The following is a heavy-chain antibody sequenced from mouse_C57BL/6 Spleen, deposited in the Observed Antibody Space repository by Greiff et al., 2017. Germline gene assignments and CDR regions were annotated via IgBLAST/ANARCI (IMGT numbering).Heavy chain of an antibody. J-gene: IGHJ2*01. CDR1: GYTFTSYW. CDR3: ARGGDYDVFDY. Sequence: QVQLQQPGAELVRPGSSVKLSCKASGYTFTSYWMDWVKQRPGQGLEWIGNIYPSDSETHYNQKFKDKATLTVDKSSSTAYMQLSSLTSEDSAVXYCARGGDYDVFDYWGQGTTLTVSS. CDR2: IYPSDSET. D-gene: IGHD2-4*01. V-gene: IGHV1-61*01.